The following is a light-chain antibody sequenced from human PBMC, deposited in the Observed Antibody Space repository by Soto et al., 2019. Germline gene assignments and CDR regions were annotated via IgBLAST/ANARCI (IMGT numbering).Light chain of an antibody. Sequence: EIVLTQSPGTLSLSPGERATLSCRASQGVSSSYLAWYQRKPGQAPGLPIYVASSRATAIPDRFSGSGSGTDFTLTISRLEPEDFAVYYCQQYGSSPLSTFGPGTKVDIK. CDR1: QGVSSSY. CDR2: VAS. J-gene: IGKJ3*01. CDR3: QQYGSSPLST. V-gene: IGKV3-20*01.